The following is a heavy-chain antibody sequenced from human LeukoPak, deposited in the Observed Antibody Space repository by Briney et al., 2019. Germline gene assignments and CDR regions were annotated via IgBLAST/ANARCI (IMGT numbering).Heavy chain of an antibody. CDR2: IKQDASEK. J-gene: IGHJ4*02. Sequence: GGSLRLSCAASGFTFSSCAMSWVRQAPGKGLEWVANIKQDASEKYYVNSVKGRFTIFRDNAKNSLNLQMNSLRPEDTAVYYCARDGWRFGELSDYWGQGTLVTVSS. D-gene: IGHD3-10*01. CDR3: ARDGWRFGELSDY. V-gene: IGHV3-7*04. CDR1: GFTFSSCA.